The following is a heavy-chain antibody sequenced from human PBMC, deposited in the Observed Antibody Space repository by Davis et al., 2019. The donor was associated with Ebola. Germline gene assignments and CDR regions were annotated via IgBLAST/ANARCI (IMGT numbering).Heavy chain of an antibody. J-gene: IGHJ4*02. V-gene: IGHV3-48*01. CDR2: ISTSSSPI. CDR1: AFSFSSYS. CDR3: ARIDYGDFYYFDY. Sequence: GESLKISCAASAFSFSSYSMNWVRQAPGKGLEWVSYISTSSSPIYYADSVKGRFTISRDNAKNSLYLQMNSLRAEDTAVYYCARIDYGDFYYFDYWGQGTLVTVSS. D-gene: IGHD4-17*01.